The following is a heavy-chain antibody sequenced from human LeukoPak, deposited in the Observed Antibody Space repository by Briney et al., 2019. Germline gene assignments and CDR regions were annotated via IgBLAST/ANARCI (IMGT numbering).Heavy chain of an antibody. D-gene: IGHD3-3*01. CDR1: GFTFSSYS. V-gene: IGHV3-21*01. Sequence: GGSLRLSCAASGFTFSSYSMNWVRQAPGKGLEWVSAISISSGEIYYADSVKGRFTLPRDNAKNSLYLQRNSLRAEDTAVYYCARDPEYVLRFLEWLTGVYGMDVWGQGTTVT. J-gene: IGHJ6*02. CDR2: ISISSGEI. CDR3: ARDPEYVLRFLEWLTGVYGMDV.